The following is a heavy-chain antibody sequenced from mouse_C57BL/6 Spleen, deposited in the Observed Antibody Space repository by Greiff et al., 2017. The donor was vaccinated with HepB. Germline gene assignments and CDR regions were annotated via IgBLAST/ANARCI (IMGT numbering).Heavy chain of an antibody. CDR3: ASGWGGFAY. D-gene: IGHD2-3*01. CDR2: IWGVGST. V-gene: IGHV2-6*01. J-gene: IGHJ3*01. Sequence: VQLQESGPGLVAPSQSLSITCTVSGFSLTSYGVYWVRQSPGKGLEWRGVIWGVGSTNYNTALKARLSISKDNSKSQVFLKMNSLQTDDTAMYYCASGWGGFAYWGQGTLVTVSA. CDR1: GFSLTSYG.